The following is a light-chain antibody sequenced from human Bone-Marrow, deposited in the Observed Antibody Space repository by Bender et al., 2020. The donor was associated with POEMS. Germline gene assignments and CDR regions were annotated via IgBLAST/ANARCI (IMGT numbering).Light chain of an antibody. CDR2: DVS. Sequence: QSALTQPASVSGSPGQSIAISCTGTSSDVGGYNYVSWYQQHPGKAPKLMVFDVSKRPPGVPDRFSGSKSGNTASLTISGLQADDEADYYCCSYAGRYTWVFGGGTKLTVL. V-gene: IGLV2-11*01. J-gene: IGLJ3*02. CDR3: CSYAGRYTWV. CDR1: SSDVGGYNY.